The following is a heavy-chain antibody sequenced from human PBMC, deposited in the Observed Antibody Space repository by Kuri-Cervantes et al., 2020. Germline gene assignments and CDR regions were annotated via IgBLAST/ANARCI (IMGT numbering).Heavy chain of an antibody. CDR3: ARGRTYYYDSSGYYRKEYFQH. Sequence: GGSLRLSCAAPGFTVSSNYMSWVRQAPGKGLEWVSVIYSGGSTYYADSVKGRFTISRDNSKNTLYLQMNSLRAEDTAVYYCARGRTYYYDSSGYYRKEYFQHWGQGTLVTVSS. D-gene: IGHD3-22*01. V-gene: IGHV3-66*01. CDR1: GFTVSSNY. J-gene: IGHJ1*01. CDR2: IYSGGST.